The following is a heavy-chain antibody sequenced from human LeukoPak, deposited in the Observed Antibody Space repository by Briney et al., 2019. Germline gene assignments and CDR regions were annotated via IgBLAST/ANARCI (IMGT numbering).Heavy chain of an antibody. Sequence: SETLSLTCIVSGGSISSGGYYWSWIRQHPGKGLEWIGYIYYSGSTYYNPSLKSRVTISVDTSKNQFSLKLSSVTAADTAVYYCARAAMAYCYFDYWGQGTLVTVSS. CDR2: IYYSGST. CDR1: GGSISSGGYY. CDR3: ARAAMAYCYFDY. J-gene: IGHJ4*02. D-gene: IGHD5-18*01. V-gene: IGHV4-31*03.